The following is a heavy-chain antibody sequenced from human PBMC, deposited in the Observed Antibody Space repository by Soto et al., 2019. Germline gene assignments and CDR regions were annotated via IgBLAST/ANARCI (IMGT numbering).Heavy chain of an antibody. CDR3: LNRPDSSPSDY. CDR1: GFSLSTFGMG. D-gene: IGHD5-18*01. V-gene: IGHV2-5*01. CDR2: IYWNDDK. Sequence: SIPTLVNPTQTLTLTCTFSGFSLSTFGMGVGWIRQPPGKAPEWLALIYWNDDKRYSPSPNSRLTIAKDTSQNAVVLPMTNVDPVDAATYYCLNRPDSSPSDYRGQGSLVTVA. J-gene: IGHJ4*02.